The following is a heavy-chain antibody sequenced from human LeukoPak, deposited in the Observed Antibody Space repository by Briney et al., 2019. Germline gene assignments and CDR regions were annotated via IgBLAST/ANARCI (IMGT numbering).Heavy chain of an antibody. J-gene: IGHJ4*02. CDR1: GYTFTSYY. V-gene: IGHV1-8*03. CDR2: MNPNSGNT. CDR3: ARGPTYYDFWSGYYTGYYFDY. Sequence: ASVKVSCKASGYTFTSYYMHWVRQAPGQGLEWMGWMNPNSGNTGYAQKFQGRVTITRNTSISTAYMELNSLRSEDTAVYYCARGPTYYDFWSGYYTGYYFDYWGQGTLVTVSS. D-gene: IGHD3-3*01.